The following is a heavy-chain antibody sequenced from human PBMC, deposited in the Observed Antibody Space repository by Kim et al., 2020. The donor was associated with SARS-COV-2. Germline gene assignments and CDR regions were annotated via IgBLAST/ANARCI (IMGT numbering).Heavy chain of an antibody. D-gene: IGHD3-10*01. V-gene: IGHV1-18*01. Sequence: ASVKVSCKASGYTFTSYGISWVRQAPGQGLEWMGWISAYNGNTNYAQKLQGRVTMTTDTSTSTAYMELRSLRSDDTAVYYCARLWGGVISLPFDYWGQGTLVTVSS. CDR3: ARLWGGVISLPFDY. CDR1: GYTFTSYG. CDR2: ISAYNGNT. J-gene: IGHJ4*02.